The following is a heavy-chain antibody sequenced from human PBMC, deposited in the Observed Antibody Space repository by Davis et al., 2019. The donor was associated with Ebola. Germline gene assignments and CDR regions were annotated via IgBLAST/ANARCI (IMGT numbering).Heavy chain of an antibody. CDR2: IIPILGIA. Sequence: SVKVSCKASGGTFSSYAISWVRQAPGQGLEWMGRIIPILGIANYAQKFQGRVTITADKSTSTAYMELSSLRSEDTAVYYCAKYPNVLRFLEWLLFVDYWGQGTLVTVSS. CDR3: AKYPNVLRFLEWLLFVDY. CDR1: GGTFSSYA. V-gene: IGHV1-69*04. D-gene: IGHD3-3*01. J-gene: IGHJ4*02.